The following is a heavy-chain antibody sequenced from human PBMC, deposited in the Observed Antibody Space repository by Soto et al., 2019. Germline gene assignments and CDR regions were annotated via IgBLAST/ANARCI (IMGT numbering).Heavy chain of an antibody. CDR3: ARDQRYSYGSGLYVDYYGMDD. CDR1: GYTFTSYG. D-gene: IGHD5-18*01. J-gene: IGHJ6*02. CDR2: ISAYNGNT. Sequence: QVQLVLSGAEVKKPEASVKVSCKASGYTFTSYGISWVRQAPGQGLEWMGWISAYNGNTNHAQKLQDRVTMTTDTSASTAWMELMTQRSADTDVYYCARDQRYSYGSGLYVDYYGMDDWGQGTTVTVSS. V-gene: IGHV1-18*01.